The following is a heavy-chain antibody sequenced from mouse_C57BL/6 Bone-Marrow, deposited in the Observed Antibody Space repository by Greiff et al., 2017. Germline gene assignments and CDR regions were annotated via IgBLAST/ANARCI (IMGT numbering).Heavy chain of an antibody. J-gene: IGHJ2*01. CDR3: ARRDDYDED. CDR1: GYTFTDYY. D-gene: IGHD2-4*01. CDR2: INPNNGGT. Sequence: EVQLQQSGPELVKPGASVKISCKASGYTFTDYYMNWVKQSHGKSLEWIGDINPNNGGTSYNQKFKGKATLTVDKSSSTAYMELRSLTSEDSAVYYCARRDDYDEDWGQGTTLTVSS. V-gene: IGHV1-26*01.